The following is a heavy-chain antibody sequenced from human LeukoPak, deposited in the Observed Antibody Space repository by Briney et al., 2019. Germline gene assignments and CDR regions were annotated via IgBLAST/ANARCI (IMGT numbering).Heavy chain of an antibody. V-gene: IGHV3-30*04. CDR3: AKGSSGYFFDL. J-gene: IGHJ4*02. Sequence: GGSLRLSCAASGFTFRSYALHWVRQAPGKGLEWVAVISYDGSNKYYADSVKGRFTISRDNSKNTLFLQMNSLRAEDTALYYCAKGSSGYFFDLWGQGTLVTVSS. D-gene: IGHD3-22*01. CDR2: ISYDGSNK. CDR1: GFTFRSYA.